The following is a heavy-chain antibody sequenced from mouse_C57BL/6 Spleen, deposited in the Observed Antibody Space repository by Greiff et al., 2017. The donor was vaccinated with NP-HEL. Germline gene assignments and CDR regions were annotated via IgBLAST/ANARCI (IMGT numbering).Heavy chain of an antibody. D-gene: IGHD2-1*01. CDR1: GYTFTDYY. J-gene: IGHJ1*03. V-gene: IGHV1-76*01. Sequence: QVQLQQSGAELVRPGASVKLSCKASGYTFTDYYINWVKQRPGQGLEWIARIYPGSGNTYYNEKFKGKATLTAEKSSSTAYMQLSSLTSEGSAVYYCARKGGNYWYFEGWGTGTTVTVSS. CDR2: IYPGSGNT. CDR3: ARKGGNYWYFEG.